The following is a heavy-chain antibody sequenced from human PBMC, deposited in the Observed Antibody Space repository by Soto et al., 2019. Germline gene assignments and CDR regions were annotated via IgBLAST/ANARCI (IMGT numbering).Heavy chain of an antibody. D-gene: IGHD3-16*01. CDR2: INHSGST. J-gene: IGHJ4*02. V-gene: IGHV4-34*01. CDR1: GGSLSGYY. CDR3: ARVNRVPPTHHYISSAGVDY. Sequence: SETLSLTCAVYGGSLSGYYWSWIRQPPGKGLEWIGEINHSGSTNYNPSLKSRVTISVDTSKNQFSLKLSSVTAADTAVYYCARVNRVPPTHHYISSAGVDYWGQGTLVTVSS.